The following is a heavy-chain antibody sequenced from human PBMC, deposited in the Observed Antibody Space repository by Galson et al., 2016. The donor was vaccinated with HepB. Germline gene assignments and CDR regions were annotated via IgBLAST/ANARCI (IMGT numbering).Heavy chain of an antibody. Sequence: SETLSLTCIVSGGSISSSDYFWGWIRQPPGKGLEWIGFVHYTGSTSYNPSLQSRVTISVDTSTNQFSLTLNSVTAADTAVYYCVRVADCSTTNCPISYFDYWGQGTLVTVSS. J-gene: IGHJ4*02. CDR2: VHYTGST. CDR3: VRVADCSTTNCPISYFDY. V-gene: IGHV4-39*07. CDR1: GGSISSSDYF. D-gene: IGHD2-2*01.